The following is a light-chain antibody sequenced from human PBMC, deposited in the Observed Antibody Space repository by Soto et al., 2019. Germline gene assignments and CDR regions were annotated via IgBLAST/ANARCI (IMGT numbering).Light chain of an antibody. CDR1: SSDVGGYNY. CDR3: TSYAGGNDV. CDR2: EVN. Sequence: QSALTQPPSASGSPGQSVTISCTGTSSDVGGYNYVSWYQQHPGKVPKLMVYEVNKRPSGVPDRFSGSKSGSTASLTVSWLQAEDEADYYCTSYAGGNDVFGTGTKLTVL. V-gene: IGLV2-8*01. J-gene: IGLJ1*01.